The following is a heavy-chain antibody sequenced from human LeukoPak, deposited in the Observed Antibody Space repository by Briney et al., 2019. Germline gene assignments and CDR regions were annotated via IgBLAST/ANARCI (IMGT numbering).Heavy chain of an antibody. D-gene: IGHD6-13*01. CDR3: ALAGYRSSGLGV. Sequence: GGSLRLSCAGSGXTVSSNYMTWVRQAPGKGLEWVSVIYSDGRTYYGDSVKGRFTISRDNSKNMVYLQMNSLRAEDTALYYCALAGYRSSGLGVWGQGTLVTVSS. J-gene: IGHJ4*02. V-gene: IGHV3-53*01. CDR2: IYSDGRT. CDR1: GXTVSSNY.